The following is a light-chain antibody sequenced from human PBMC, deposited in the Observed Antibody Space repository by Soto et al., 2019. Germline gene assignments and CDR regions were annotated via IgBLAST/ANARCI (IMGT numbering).Light chain of an antibody. J-gene: IGKJ5*01. CDR2: DAS. CDR3: QQRSNWPT. Sequence: EIVLTQSPATLSLSPGERATLSCRASQSVSSYLAWYQQKPGQAPRLLIYDASNRATGLPARFSSSWSGTDFTLTISRLEHEDFAVYYCQQRSNWPTFGQGTRLEIK. V-gene: IGKV3-11*01. CDR1: QSVSSY.